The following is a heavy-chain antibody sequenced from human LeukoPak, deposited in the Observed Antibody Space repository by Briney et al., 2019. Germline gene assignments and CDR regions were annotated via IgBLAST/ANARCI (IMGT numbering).Heavy chain of an antibody. CDR2: INHSGST. J-gene: IGHJ3*02. CDR1: YX. V-gene: IGHV4-34*01. Sequence: YXWXWXRQPPGKGLEGIGEINHSGSTNYNPSLKSRVTISVDTSKNQFSLKLSSVTAADTAVYYCAREQQLAERPLDAFDIWGQGTMVTVSS. D-gene: IGHD6-13*01. CDR3: AREQQLAERPLDAFDI.